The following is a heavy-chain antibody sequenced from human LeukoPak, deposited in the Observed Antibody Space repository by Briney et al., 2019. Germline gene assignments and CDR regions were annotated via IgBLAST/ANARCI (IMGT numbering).Heavy chain of an antibody. V-gene: IGHV3-30*18. D-gene: IGHD5-24*01. CDR1: GFTFSSYG. J-gene: IGHJ4*02. CDR3: AKPTRPEMATTKTGIDY. Sequence: PGRSLRLSCAASGFTFSSYGMDWVRQAPGKGLEWVAVISYDGSNKYYADSVKGRFTISRDNSKNTLYLQMNSLRAEDTAVYYCAKPTRPEMATTKTGIDYWGQGTLVTVSS. CDR2: ISYDGSNK.